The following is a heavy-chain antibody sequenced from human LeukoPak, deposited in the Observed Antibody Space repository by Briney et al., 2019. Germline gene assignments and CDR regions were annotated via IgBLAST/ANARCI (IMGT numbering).Heavy chain of an antibody. D-gene: IGHD6-6*01. CDR1: GFTFSSYG. J-gene: IGHJ4*02. V-gene: IGHV3-33*01. Sequence: GRSLRLSCAASGFTFSSYGMHWVRQAPGKGLEWVAVIWYDGSNKYYADSVKGRFTISRDNSKNTLYLQMNSLRAEDTAVYYCARDRSIRGFDYWGQGTLVTVSS. CDR2: IWYDGSNK. CDR3: ARDRSIRGFDY.